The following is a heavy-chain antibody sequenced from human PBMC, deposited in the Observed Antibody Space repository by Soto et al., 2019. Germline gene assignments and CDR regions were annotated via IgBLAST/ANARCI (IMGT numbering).Heavy chain of an antibody. CDR3: ARGGSSPNYYYYYYYMDV. CDR2: INHSGST. Sequence: SETLSLTCAFYGGSFSGYYWSLIRQPPGKGLEWIGEINHSGSTNYNPSLKSRVTISVDTSKNQFSLKLSSVTAADTAVYYCARGGSSPNYYYYYYYMDVWGKGTTVTVSS. CDR1: GGSFSGYY. V-gene: IGHV4-34*01. D-gene: IGHD6-6*01. J-gene: IGHJ6*03.